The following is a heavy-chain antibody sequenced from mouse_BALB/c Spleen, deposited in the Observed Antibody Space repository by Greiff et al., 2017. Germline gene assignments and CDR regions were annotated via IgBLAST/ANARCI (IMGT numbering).Heavy chain of an antibody. CDR2: ISSGGSYT. CDR3: TRSTMITYFDY. Sequence: EVKLMESGGGLVKPGGSLKLSCAASGFTFSSYTMSWVRQTPEKRLEWVATISSGGSYTYYPDSVKGRFTISRDNAKNTLYLQMSSLKSEDTAMYYCTRSTMITYFDYWGQGTTLTVSS. CDR1: GFTFSSYT. V-gene: IGHV5-6-4*01. J-gene: IGHJ2*01. D-gene: IGHD2-4*01.